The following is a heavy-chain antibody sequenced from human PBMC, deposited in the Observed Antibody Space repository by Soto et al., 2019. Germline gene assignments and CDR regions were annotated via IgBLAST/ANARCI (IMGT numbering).Heavy chain of an antibody. CDR3: AREGLLGY. J-gene: IGHJ4*02. D-gene: IGHD2-15*01. V-gene: IGHV1-18*01. Sequence: QVRLVQSGAEVKQPGASVKVSCKASGYAFTNYGFSWVRQAPGQGLEWMGWISAYNGNRNYAQNLQVRVTMTTDTATSTAYMELRNLRSDDTAVYYCAREGLLGYWGQGTRVTVSS. CDR2: ISAYNGNR. CDR1: GYAFTNYG.